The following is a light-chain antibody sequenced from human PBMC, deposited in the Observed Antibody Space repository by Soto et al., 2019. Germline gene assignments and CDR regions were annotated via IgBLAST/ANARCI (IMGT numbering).Light chain of an antibody. CDR1: KLGDKY. Sequence: SYELTQPPSVSVSPGQTASITCSGDKLGDKYVCWYQRKPGQSPMLVIYQDSKRPSGIPERFSGSNSGSTATLTISGTQAMDEADYYCQAWDTSTAVFGTGTKLTVL. J-gene: IGLJ1*01. CDR3: QAWDTSTAV. V-gene: IGLV3-1*01. CDR2: QDS.